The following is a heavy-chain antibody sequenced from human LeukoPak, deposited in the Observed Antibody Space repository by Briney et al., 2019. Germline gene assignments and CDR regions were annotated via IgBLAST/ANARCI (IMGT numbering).Heavy chain of an antibody. CDR1: GFTFDDYA. CDR2: ISGDGGST. D-gene: IGHD4-17*01. CDR3: AKDTGYGEGSDY. Sequence: PVGSLRLSCAASGFTFDDYAMHWVRQAPGKGLEWVSLISGDGGSTYYADSVKGRFTISRDNSKNSLYLQMNSLRTEDTALYYCAKDTGYGEGSDYWGQGTLVTVSS. J-gene: IGHJ4*02. V-gene: IGHV3-43*02.